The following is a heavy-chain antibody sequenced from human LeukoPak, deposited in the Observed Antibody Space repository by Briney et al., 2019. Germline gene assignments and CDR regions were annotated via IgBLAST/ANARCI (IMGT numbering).Heavy chain of an antibody. Sequence: GGSLRLSCAVSGITLSNYGMSWVRQAPGKGLEWVVGISDSGGRTNYADSVKGRFTISRDNPKNTLYLQMNSLSAEDTAVYFCAKRGVVIRVILVGFHKEAYYFDSWGQGALVTVSS. CDR2: ISDSGGRT. CDR3: AKRGVVIRVILVGFHKEAYYFDS. J-gene: IGHJ4*02. V-gene: IGHV3-23*01. D-gene: IGHD3-22*01. CDR1: GITLSNYG.